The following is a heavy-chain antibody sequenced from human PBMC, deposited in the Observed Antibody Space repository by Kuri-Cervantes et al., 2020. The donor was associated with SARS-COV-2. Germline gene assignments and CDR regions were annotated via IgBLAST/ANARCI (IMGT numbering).Heavy chain of an antibody. Sequence: GGSLRLSCAASGFTFSNFVMHWVRQAPGKGLEWVAVISYVATNRFYADSVKGRFTVSRDNAKNTPYLEMSGLRPEDAGVYFCAKGGGSGSYSPLLGPFDYWGQGTLVTVSS. CDR3: AKGGGSGSYSPLLGPFDY. CDR2: ISYVATNR. CDR1: GFTFSNFV. J-gene: IGHJ4*02. V-gene: IGHV3-30*18. D-gene: IGHD1-26*01.